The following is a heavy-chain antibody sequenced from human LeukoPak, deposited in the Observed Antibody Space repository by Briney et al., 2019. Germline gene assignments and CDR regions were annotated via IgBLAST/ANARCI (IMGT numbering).Heavy chain of an antibody. Sequence: GESPHISCKDSGYSFTTYWIGWVRQMPGKGLEWLGIIYPGDSGTRHSPSFQGQVTISVDKSIRTAYLQWSSLKASDTAMYYCARQQISSTWSFDYCGEGDLVTVSS. J-gene: IGHJ4*02. CDR2: IYPGDSGT. CDR3: ARQQISSTWSFDY. D-gene: IGHD6-13*01. CDR1: GYSFTTYW. V-gene: IGHV5-51*01.